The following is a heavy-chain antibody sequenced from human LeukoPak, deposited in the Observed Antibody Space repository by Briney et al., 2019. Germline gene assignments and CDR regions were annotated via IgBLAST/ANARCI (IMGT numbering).Heavy chain of an antibody. CDR1: GGSISSGSYY. CDR2: IYTSGST. CDR3: ARDRRITIDY. V-gene: IGHV4-61*02. J-gene: IGHJ4*02. D-gene: IGHD2-2*01. Sequence: QVQLQESGPGLVKPSQTLSLTCTVSGGSISSGSYYWSWIRQPAGTGLEWIGRIYTSGSTNYNPSLKSRVTISVDTSKNQFSLKLSSVTAADTAVYYCARDRRITIDYWGQGTLVTVSS.